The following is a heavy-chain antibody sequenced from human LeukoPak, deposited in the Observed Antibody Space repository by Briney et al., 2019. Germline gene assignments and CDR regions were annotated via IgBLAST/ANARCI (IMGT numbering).Heavy chain of an antibody. CDR2: IIPIFGTA. V-gene: IGHV1-69*13. Sequence: SVKVSCKASGYTFTIYDINWVRQATGQGLEWMGGIIPIFGTANYAQKFQGRVTITADESTSTAYMELSSLRSEDTAVYYCAVVPGYYYYYYMDVWGKGTTVTVSS. CDR3: AVVPGYYYYYYMDV. D-gene: IGHD2-2*01. CDR1: GYTFTIYD. J-gene: IGHJ6*03.